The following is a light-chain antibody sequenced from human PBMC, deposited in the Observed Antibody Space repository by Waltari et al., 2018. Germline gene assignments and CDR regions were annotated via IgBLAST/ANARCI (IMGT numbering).Light chain of an antibody. Sequence: EVVMTQSPDTLSVSPGERVTLSCRASQSVSTDLAWYQQKPGQAPNLLIYGASTTATGFPARFSGSGSGTEFTLAIDGLQAENFAVYPCHQYNDWPQTCGQGTKVEL. J-gene: IGKJ1*01. CDR2: GAS. CDR3: HQYNDWPQT. CDR1: QSVSTD. V-gene: IGKV3-15*01.